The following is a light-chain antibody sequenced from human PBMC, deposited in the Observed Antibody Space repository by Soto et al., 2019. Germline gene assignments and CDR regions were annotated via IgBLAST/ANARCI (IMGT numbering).Light chain of an antibody. J-gene: IGKJ1*01. CDR2: GAS. V-gene: IGKV3D-15*01. Sequence: SPSTVYPSPADVSAVSFRASQGIGDTLAWYQHKPGQNPRLLIYGASSRATGIPDRSSGSGSGTDFTLTISRLEPEDFAVYYCLQYNDWWKCGQGTKVDNK. CDR3: LQYNDWWK. CDR1: QGIGDT.